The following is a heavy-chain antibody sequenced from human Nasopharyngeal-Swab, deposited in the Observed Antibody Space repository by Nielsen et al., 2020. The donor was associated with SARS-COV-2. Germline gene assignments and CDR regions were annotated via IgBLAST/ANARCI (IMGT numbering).Heavy chain of an antibody. CDR1: GYSFTSYW. CDR2: IYPGDSDT. J-gene: IGHJ4*02. CDR3: ARQALGRDGYINPDY. Sequence: GGSLRLSCKASGYSFTSYWIGWVRQMPGKGLEWMGIIYPGDSDTRYSPSFQGQVTISADKSISTAYLQWSSLKASDTAMYYCARQALGRDGYINPDYWGQGTLVTVSS. V-gene: IGHV5-51*01. D-gene: IGHD5-24*01.